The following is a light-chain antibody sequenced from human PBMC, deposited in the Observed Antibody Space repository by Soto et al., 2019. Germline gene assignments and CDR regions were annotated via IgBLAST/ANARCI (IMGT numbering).Light chain of an antibody. CDR3: CSYAGSSTFYV. CDR2: QVS. V-gene: IGLV2-23*02. J-gene: IGLJ1*01. Sequence: QSVLTQPASVSGSPGQSITISCTGTSSGFGSYNLVSWYQQHPGKAPKLMIYQVSKRPSGVSNRFSGSKSGNTASLTISGLQAEDEADYYCCSYAGSSTFYVFGTGTKVTVL. CDR1: SSGFGSYNL.